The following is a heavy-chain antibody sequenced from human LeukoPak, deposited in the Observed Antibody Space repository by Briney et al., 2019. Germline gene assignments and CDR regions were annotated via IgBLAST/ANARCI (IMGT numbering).Heavy chain of an antibody. J-gene: IGHJ5*02. Sequence: GESLKISCKGYGDRFPSYWVAWVRHMPGKGLEWMGIIFPGDSDTRYTPSIQGQVTISVDRSISTAYLQWSSLKASDTAIYYCARRPLHSQNWLAPWGQGTLVTVSS. CDR2: IFPGDSDT. CDR3: ARRPLHSQNWLAP. CDR1: GDRFPSYW. V-gene: IGHV5-51*01.